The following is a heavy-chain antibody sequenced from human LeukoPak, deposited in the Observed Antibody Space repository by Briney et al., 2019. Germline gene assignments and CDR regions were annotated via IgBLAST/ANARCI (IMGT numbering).Heavy chain of an antibody. CDR2: IYHSGLT. Sequence: PSETLSLTCIVSGYSISSGYYWGWIRQPPGKGLEWIGNIYHSGLTYYNLYNPSLKSRVIISVDTSKNHFSLKLSSVTAANTAVYFCATLLSSSYYFDYWGQGTLVTVSS. J-gene: IGHJ4*02. CDR1: GYSISSGYY. D-gene: IGHD3-10*02. CDR3: ATLLSSSYYFDY. V-gene: IGHV4-38-2*02.